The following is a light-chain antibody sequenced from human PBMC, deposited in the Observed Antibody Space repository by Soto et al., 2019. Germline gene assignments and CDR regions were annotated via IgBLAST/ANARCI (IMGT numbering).Light chain of an antibody. CDR3: LQYDTWPPGT. V-gene: IGKV3-15*01. CDR1: EDVSSK. CDR2: DAS. Sequence: IFMTQSPATLSVSPGGRATLSCRASEDVSSKLAWYQQKPGLPPRLVIYDASTRATGIPGRFSGSGSGKDFTLTISGLQYEDFAIYYCLQYDTWPPGTFGQGTKVEI. J-gene: IGKJ1*01.